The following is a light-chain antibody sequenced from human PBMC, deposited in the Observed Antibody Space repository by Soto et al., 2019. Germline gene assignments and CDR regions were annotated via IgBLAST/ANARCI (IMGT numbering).Light chain of an antibody. J-gene: IGKJ1*01. CDR2: KAS. CDR3: QHYNSYAEA. V-gene: IGKV1-5*03. Sequence: DIQMTQSPSTLSGSVGDRVTITCRASQTISSWLAWYQQKPGKAPKLLIYKASTLKSGVPSSLSVSGSGTEFTHAISSLQPDDFATCYCQHYNSYAEAFGQGTKVELK. CDR1: QTISSW.